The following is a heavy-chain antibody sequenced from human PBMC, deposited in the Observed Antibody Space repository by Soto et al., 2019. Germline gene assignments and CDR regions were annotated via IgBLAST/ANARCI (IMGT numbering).Heavy chain of an antibody. CDR1: GFTFSSYS. CDR2: ISSSGSTI. V-gene: IGHV3-21*01. Sequence: EVQLVESGGGLVKPGGSLRLSCAASGFTFSSYSMNWVRQAPGKGLEWVSSISSSGSTIYYADSVKGRFTISRDNAKNSLYLQMNSLRAEDTAVYYCARETMLNSGSYWGWFDPWGQGTLVTVSS. J-gene: IGHJ5*02. D-gene: IGHD1-26*01. CDR3: ARETMLNSGSYWGWFDP.